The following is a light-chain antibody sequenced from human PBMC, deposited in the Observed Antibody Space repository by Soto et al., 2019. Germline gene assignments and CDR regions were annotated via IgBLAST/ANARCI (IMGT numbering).Light chain of an antibody. CDR2: EVS. J-gene: IGLJ2*01. V-gene: IGLV2-8*01. Sequence: SALTQPPSASGSPGQSVAISCTGTSSDIGAYKFVSWYQQHPGKAPKLIIYEVSIRPSGVPDRFSGSKSGNTASLTVSGLLAEDEADYYCSLYAGTNSVVFGGGTKVTVL. CDR3: SLYAGTNSVV. CDR1: SSDIGAYKF.